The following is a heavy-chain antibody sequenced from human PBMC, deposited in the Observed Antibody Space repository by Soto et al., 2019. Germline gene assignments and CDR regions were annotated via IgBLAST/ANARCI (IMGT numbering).Heavy chain of an antibody. CDR3: AKENFFGVGTQLNYFDY. D-gene: IGHD3-3*01. Sequence: PGGSLRLSCTASGLTFTSFAMTWVRQAPGKVLEWVSTITGSGRTSYYADSVKGRFIISRDNSKSTLFLQMNSLRAEDTAVYYCAKENFFGVGTQLNYFDYWGQGTLVNVSS. CDR1: GLTFTSFA. V-gene: IGHV3-23*01. CDR2: ITGSGRTS. J-gene: IGHJ4*02.